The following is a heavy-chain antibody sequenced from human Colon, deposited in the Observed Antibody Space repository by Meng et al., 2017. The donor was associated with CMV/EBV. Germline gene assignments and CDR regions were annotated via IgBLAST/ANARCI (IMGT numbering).Heavy chain of an antibody. CDR2: ITAGGSSI. Sequence: GESLKISCVVSGFTFRDYYMSWIRQAPGKGLEWVSFITAGGSSIYYADSVKGRFTISRDNAKNSLYLQMNSLRAEDTAVYYCARSRGGYWGQGTLVTVSS. J-gene: IGHJ4*02. CDR1: GFTFRDYY. V-gene: IGHV3-11*04. CDR3: ARSRGGY. D-gene: IGHD3-10*01.